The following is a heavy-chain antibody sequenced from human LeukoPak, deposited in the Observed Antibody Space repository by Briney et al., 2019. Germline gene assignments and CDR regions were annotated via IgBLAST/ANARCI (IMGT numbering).Heavy chain of an antibody. J-gene: IGHJ5*02. V-gene: IGHV4-61*02. CDR3: AREGAGKRPYNWNRRGFDP. D-gene: IGHD1-20*01. CDR1: GGSISSGSYY. Sequence: SETLSLTCTVSGGSISSGSYYWSWIRQPAGKGLEWIGRIYTSGSTNYNPSLKSRVTISVDTSKNQFSLKLSSVTAADTAVYYCAREGAGKRPYNWNRRGFDPWGQGTLVTVSS. CDR2: IYTSGST.